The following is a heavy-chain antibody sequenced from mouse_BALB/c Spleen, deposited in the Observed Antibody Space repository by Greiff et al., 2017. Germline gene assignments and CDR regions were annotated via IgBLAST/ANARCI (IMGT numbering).Heavy chain of an antibody. CDR3: ATLQAWFAY. V-gene: IGHV3-6*02. CDR1: GYSITSGYY. Sequence: EVHLVESGPGLVKPSQSLSLTCSVTGYSITSGYYWNWIRQFPGNKLEWMGYISYDGSNNYNPSLKNRISITRDTSKNQFFLKLNSVTTEDTATYYCATLQAWFAYWGQGTLVTVSA. CDR2: ISYDGSN. D-gene: IGHD1-2*01. J-gene: IGHJ3*01.